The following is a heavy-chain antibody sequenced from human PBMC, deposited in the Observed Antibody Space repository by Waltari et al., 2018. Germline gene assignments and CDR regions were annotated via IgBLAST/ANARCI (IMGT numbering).Heavy chain of an antibody. CDR3: ARRLLWFGELLNYYYGMDV. Sequence: QVQLQQWGAGLLKPSETLSLTCAVYGGSFSGYYWSWIRQPPGKGLEWIGEINHSGSTNYNPSLKSRVTISVDTSKNQFSLKLSSVTAADTAVYYCARRLLWFGELLNYYYGMDVWGQGTTVTVSS. V-gene: IGHV4-34*01. J-gene: IGHJ6*02. CDR1: GGSFSGYY. D-gene: IGHD3-10*01. CDR2: INHSGST.